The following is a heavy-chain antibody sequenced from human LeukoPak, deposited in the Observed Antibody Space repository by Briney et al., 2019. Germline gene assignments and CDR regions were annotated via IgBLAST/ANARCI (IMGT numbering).Heavy chain of an antibody. CDR2: ISYDGSNK. J-gene: IGHJ4*02. Sequence: GGSLRLSCAASGFTFSSYGMHWVRQAPGKGLEWVAVISYDGSNKYYADSVKGRFTISRDNSKNTLYLQMNSLRAEDTAVYYCAKEGLRYCSGGSCRLDYWGQGTLVTVSS. CDR3: AKEGLRYCSGGSCRLDY. V-gene: IGHV3-30*18. D-gene: IGHD2-15*01. CDR1: GFTFSSYG.